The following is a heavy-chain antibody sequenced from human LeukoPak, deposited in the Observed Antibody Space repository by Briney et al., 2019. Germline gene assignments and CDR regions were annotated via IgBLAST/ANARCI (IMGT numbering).Heavy chain of an antibody. V-gene: IGHV5-51*01. Sequence: GESLQIPCQGSGSTFSNYWIAWARQLPGKGLEWVGVIYPGDSDTRYSPSFQGQVTISADKSISTAYLQWSSLKASDTAMYYCARLYIGSFDDWGQGTLVTVSS. D-gene: IGHD1-26*01. J-gene: IGHJ4*02. CDR3: ARLYIGSFDD. CDR2: IYPGDSDT. CDR1: GSTFSNYW.